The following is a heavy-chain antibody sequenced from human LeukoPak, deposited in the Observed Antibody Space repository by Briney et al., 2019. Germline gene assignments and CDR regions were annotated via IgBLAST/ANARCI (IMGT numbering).Heavy chain of an antibody. Sequence: GGSLRLSCAASGFTFSNYGMHWVRQAPGKGLDWVACIHFDGSDKYYADSVKGRFTISRDNSKNTLYLQMNSLRVEDTAEYYCTKVTSGGWGQGTLVTVSS. CDR3: TKVTSGG. V-gene: IGHV3-30*02. J-gene: IGHJ4*02. CDR1: GFTFSNYG. D-gene: IGHD3-10*01. CDR2: IHFDGSDK.